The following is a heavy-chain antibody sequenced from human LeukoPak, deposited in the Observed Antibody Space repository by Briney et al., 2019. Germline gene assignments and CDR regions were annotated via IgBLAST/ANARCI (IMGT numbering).Heavy chain of an antibody. CDR1: GYTFTSYG. CDR2: ISAYNGNT. J-gene: IGHJ6*02. D-gene: IGHD6-6*01. CDR3: ARVFRPSYYYGMDV. V-gene: IGHV1-18*01. Sequence: GASVKVSCKASGYTFTSYGISWVRQAPGQGLEWMGWISAYNGNTNYAQKLQGRVTMTTDTSISTAYMELSSLRSEDTAVYYCARVFRPSYYYGMDVWGQGTTVTVSS.